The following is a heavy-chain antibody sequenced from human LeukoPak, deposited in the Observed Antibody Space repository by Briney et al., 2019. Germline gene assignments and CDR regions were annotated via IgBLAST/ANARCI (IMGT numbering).Heavy chain of an antibody. J-gene: IGHJ3*02. CDR3: AKDIVAGRRNAFDI. CDR2: ISGSGGST. D-gene: IGHD6-19*01. CDR1: GFTFSSYA. V-gene: IGHV3-23*01. Sequence: GGSLRLSCAASGFTFSSYAMSWVRQAPGKGLEWVSAISGSGGSTYYADSVKGRFTISRENSKNTLYLQMNSMRAEDTAVYYCAKDIVAGRRNAFDIWGQGTMVTVSS.